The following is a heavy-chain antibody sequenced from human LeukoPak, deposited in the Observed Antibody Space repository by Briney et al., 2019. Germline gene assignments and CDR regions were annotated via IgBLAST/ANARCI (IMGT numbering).Heavy chain of an antibody. D-gene: IGHD6-19*01. CDR2: FRSSGRDI. J-gene: IGHJ1*01. CDR1: GFTLSSYS. V-gene: IGHV3-21*01. Sequence: GGSLRLSCEVSGFTLSSYSMTWVRQAPGKGLEWVSSFRSSGRDIIYGDSVRGRFTIARDDAKNSLYLQMNSLRAEDTAVYYCARGPDIAVAPLQHWGQGTLVTVSS. CDR3: ARGPDIAVAPLQH.